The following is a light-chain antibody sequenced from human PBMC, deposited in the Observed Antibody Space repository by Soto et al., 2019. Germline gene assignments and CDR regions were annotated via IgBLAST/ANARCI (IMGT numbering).Light chain of an antibody. J-gene: IGKJ1*01. CDR3: QQYGSSPGT. CDR2: DTS. V-gene: IGKV3-20*01. Sequence: TVFMESPGSLYLSPGETATLFCSASQSVRDRYLAWYQQKPGQAPSLLIYDTSTRATGVPDRFSGSGSGTDFALTISRVEPEDFAIYFCQQYGSSPGTFCQGTKVDIK. CDR1: QSVRDRY.